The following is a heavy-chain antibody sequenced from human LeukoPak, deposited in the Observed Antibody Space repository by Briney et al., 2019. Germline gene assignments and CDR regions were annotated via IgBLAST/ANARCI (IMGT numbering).Heavy chain of an antibody. J-gene: IGHJ4*02. CDR1: GFTFSSYG. CDR3: AKDRFHGSTSSFGLFDY. D-gene: IGHD2-2*01. Sequence: GGSLRLSCTASGFTFSSYGMHWVRQAPGKGLEWVAFIRYDGGNKYYADSVKGRFTISRDNSKNTLYLQMNSLRAEDTAVYYCAKDRFHGSTSSFGLFDYWGQGTLVTVSS. CDR2: IRYDGGNK. V-gene: IGHV3-30*02.